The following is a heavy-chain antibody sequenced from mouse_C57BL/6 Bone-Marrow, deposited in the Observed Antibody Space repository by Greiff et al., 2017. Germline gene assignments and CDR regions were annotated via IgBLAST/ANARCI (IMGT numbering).Heavy chain of an antibody. V-gene: IGHV5-4*01. CDR3: ARDDYGIWYFDV. J-gene: IGHJ1*03. Sequence: EVKLVESGGGLVKPGGSLKLSCAASGFTFSSYAMSWVRQTPEKRLEWVATISDGGSYTYYPDNVKGRFTISRDNAKNNLYLQMSHLKSEDTAMYYCARDDYGIWYFDVWGTGTTVTDSS. CDR1: GFTFSSYA. CDR2: ISDGGSYT. D-gene: IGHD2-4*01.